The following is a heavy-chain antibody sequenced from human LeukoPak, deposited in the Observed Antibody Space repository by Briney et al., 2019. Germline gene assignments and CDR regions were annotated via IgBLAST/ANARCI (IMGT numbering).Heavy chain of an antibody. V-gene: IGHV3-7*03. J-gene: IGHJ4*02. CDR2: TNQAGSEK. D-gene: IGHD1-26*01. CDR1: GFTFGRYW. CDR3: AKDQPIG. Sequence: GGSLRLSCTTSGFTFGRYWMSWVRQAPGKGLEWVANTNQAGSEKQYVDSVKGRVSISRDNAKSSLFLQMNSLRAEDTAVYYCAKDQPIGWGQGTLVTVSS.